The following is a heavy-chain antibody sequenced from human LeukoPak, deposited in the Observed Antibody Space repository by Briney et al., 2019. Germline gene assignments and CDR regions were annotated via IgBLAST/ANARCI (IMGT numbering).Heavy chain of an antibody. D-gene: IGHD2-15*01. J-gene: IGHJ6*03. V-gene: IGHV4-39*01. Sequence: SETLSLTCTVSGGSISSSSYYWGWIRQPSGKGLEWIGSIYYSGSTYYNPSLKSRVTISVDTSKNQFSLKLSSVTAADTAVYYCARVVPPFWDYYYYMDVWGKGTTVTVSS. CDR3: ARVVPPFWDYYYYMDV. CDR1: GGSISSSSYY. CDR2: IYYSGST.